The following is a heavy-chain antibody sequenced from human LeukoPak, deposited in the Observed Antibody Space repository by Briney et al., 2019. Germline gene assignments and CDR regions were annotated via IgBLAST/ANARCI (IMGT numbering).Heavy chain of an antibody. Sequence: QSGGSLRLSCAASGFTFSSYSMNWVRQAPGKGLEWVSAISGSGGSTYYADSVKGRFTISRDNSKNTLYLQMNSLRAEDTAVYYCAKDQYYDFWSGYPSPSYWGQGTLVTVSS. CDR1: GFTFSSYS. J-gene: IGHJ4*02. D-gene: IGHD3-3*01. V-gene: IGHV3-23*01. CDR3: AKDQYYDFWSGYPSPSY. CDR2: ISGSGGST.